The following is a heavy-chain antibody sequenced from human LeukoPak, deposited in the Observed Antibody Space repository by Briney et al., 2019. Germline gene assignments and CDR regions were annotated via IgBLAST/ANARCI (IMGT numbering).Heavy chain of an antibody. D-gene: IGHD2-2*01. Sequence: GGSLRLSCAASGFTFSSYAMHWVRQAPGKGLEWVAVISYDGSNKYYADSVKGRFTISRDNSKNTLYLQMNSLRAEDTAVYYCARGRDIAVVPAAAPYWGQGTLVTVSS. CDR1: GFTFSSYA. J-gene: IGHJ4*02. CDR2: ISYDGSNK. V-gene: IGHV3-30-3*01. CDR3: ARGRDIAVVPAAAPY.